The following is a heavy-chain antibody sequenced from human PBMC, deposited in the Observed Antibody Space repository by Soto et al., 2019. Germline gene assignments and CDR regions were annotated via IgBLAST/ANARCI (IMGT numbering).Heavy chain of an antibody. Sequence: SETLSLTCTVSGGSISSSSYYWGWIRQPPGKGLEWIGSIYYSGSTYYNPSLKSRVTISVDTSKNQFSLKLSSVTAADTAVYYCARNGITGTTSWFDPWGQGTMVTVYS. J-gene: IGHJ5*02. CDR1: GGSISSSSYY. CDR3: ARNGITGTTSWFDP. D-gene: IGHD1-7*01. V-gene: IGHV4-39*01. CDR2: IYYSGST.